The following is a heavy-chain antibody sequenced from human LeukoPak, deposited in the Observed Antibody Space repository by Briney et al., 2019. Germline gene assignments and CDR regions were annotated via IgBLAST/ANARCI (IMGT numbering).Heavy chain of an antibody. V-gene: IGHV3-49*03. CDR3: TRDRPDFDDYVWGSPMGFDY. Sequence: GGSLRLSCTASGFTFGDYAMSWFRQAPGKGLEWVGFIRSKAYGGTTEYAASVKGRFTISRDDSKSIAYLQMNSLKTEDTAVYYCTRDRPDFDDYVWGSPMGFDYWGQGTLVTVSS. J-gene: IGHJ4*02. CDR1: GFTFGDYA. D-gene: IGHD3-16*01. CDR2: IRSKAYGGTT.